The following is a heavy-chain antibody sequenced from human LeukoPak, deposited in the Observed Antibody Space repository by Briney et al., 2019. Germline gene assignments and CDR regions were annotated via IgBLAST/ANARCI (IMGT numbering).Heavy chain of an antibody. CDR2: MNPNSGNT. J-gene: IGHJ4*02. D-gene: IGHD2-2*01. V-gene: IGHV1-8*01. Sequence: ASVKVSCKASGYTFTSYDINWVRQATGQGLEWMGWMNPNSGNTGYAKKFQGRVTMTRNTSISTAYMELSSLRTEDTAVYYCARGFVVVPAAWGYWGQGTLVTVSS. CDR3: ARGFVVVPAAWGY. CDR1: GYTFTSYD.